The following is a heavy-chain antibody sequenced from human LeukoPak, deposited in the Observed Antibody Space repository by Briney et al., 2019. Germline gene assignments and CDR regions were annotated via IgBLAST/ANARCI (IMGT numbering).Heavy chain of an antibody. CDR3: ASAVVVVAATRVSCWSDP. J-gene: IGHJ5*02. D-gene: IGHD2-15*01. CDR2: INHSGNT. CDR1: GDSFSGYY. Sequence: SETLSLTCAVHGDSFSGYYCRCVRQPPGKGLGWIVEINHSGNTNYNPSLKSRVTISVDTYNKQFSLQLSSVTAAETAVYYCASAVVVVAATRVSCWSDPWGQGTLVTVSS. V-gene: IGHV4-34*01.